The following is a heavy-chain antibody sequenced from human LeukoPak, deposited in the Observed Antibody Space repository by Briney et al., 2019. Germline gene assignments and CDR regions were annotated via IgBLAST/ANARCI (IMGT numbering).Heavy chain of an antibody. D-gene: IGHD3-22*01. CDR3: ARVRWDSSGYYFDY. J-gene: IGHJ4*02. CDR2: IYFSGST. Sequence: SETLSLTCTVSGGSISSYYGSWIRQPPGKGVEWIGYIYFSGSTNYTPSLKSRVTISVATSKNQFSLKLSSETAADTAVYSCARVRWDSSGYYFDYCGQGTLVTVSS. V-gene: IGHV4-59*01. CDR1: GGSISSYY.